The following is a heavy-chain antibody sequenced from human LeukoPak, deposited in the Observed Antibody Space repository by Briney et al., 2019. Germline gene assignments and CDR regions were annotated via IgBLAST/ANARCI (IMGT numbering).Heavy chain of an antibody. D-gene: IGHD3-10*01. CDR2: ISGSDGST. J-gene: IGHJ4*02. V-gene: IGHV3-23*01. Sequence: GGSLRLSCAASGFSFSSYAMSWVRQAPGKGLEWVSGISGSDGSTYYADSVKGRFTISRDNSKNTPYLQMNSLRAEDMAVYYCAKGPRTVRFGDRHKGMFDYWGQGTLVTVSS. CDR3: AKGPRTVRFGDRHKGMFDY. CDR1: GFSFSSYA.